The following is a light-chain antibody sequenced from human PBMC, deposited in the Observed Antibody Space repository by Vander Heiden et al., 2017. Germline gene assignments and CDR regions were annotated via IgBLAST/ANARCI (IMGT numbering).Light chain of an antibody. V-gene: IGLV3-27*01. CDR3: YSATDNIGV. CDR1: VLAKKY. Sequence: SYELTQPSPVSVSPGQTARITCSGDVLAKKYARWFQQEPGQAPVLIIYKDSERPSGIPGRFSGSSSGTTVTLTISGAQVEDEADYYCYSATDNIGVFGGGTKLTVL. CDR2: KDS. J-gene: IGLJ3*02.